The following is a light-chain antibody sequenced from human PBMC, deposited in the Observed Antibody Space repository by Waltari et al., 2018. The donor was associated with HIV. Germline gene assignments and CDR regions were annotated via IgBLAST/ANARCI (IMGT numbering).Light chain of an antibody. CDR2: DVS. CDR3: CSYACTYSFAV. Sequence: QSALTQPRSVSGSPGQSVTISCTGTSSDVGGYNYVSWYQQHPGKAPKIMIYDVSKRPSRVLDRFSGSKSGNTASLTISVLQAEDEADYYCCSYACTYSFAVFGTGTKVTVL. V-gene: IGLV2-11*01. CDR1: SSDVGGYNY. J-gene: IGLJ1*01.